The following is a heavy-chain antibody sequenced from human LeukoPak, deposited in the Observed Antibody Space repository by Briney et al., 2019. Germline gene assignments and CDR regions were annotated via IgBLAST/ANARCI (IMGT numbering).Heavy chain of an antibody. V-gene: IGHV4-34*01. D-gene: IGHD2-2*01. Sequence: PSETLSLTCAVYGGSFSGYYWSWIRQPPGKGLEWIGEINHSGSTNYNPSLKSRVTISVDTSKNQFSLKLSSVTAADTAVYYCARWVCSTTSCYYFDYWGQGTLVTVSS. CDR1: GGSFSGYY. CDR2: INHSGST. J-gene: IGHJ4*02. CDR3: ARWVCSTTSCYYFDY.